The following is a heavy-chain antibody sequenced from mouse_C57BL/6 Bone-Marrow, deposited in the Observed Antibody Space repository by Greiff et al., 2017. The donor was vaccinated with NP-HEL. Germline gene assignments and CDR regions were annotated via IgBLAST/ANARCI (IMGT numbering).Heavy chain of an antibody. CDR3: ARDGYGSSYEAY. CDR2: IDPSDSYT. CDR1: GYTFTSYW. D-gene: IGHD1-1*01. Sequence: QVQLQQPGAELVKPGASVKLSCKASGYTFTSYWMQWVKQRPGQGLEWIGEIDPSDSYTNYNQKFKGKATLTVDTSSSTAYMQLSSLTSEDSAVYYCARDGYGSSYEAYWGQGTLVTVS. J-gene: IGHJ3*01. V-gene: IGHV1-50*01.